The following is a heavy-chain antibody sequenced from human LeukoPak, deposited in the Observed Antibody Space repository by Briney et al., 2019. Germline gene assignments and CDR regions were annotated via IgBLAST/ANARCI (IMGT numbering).Heavy chain of an antibody. CDR3: ARDSRSGYHDY. D-gene: IGHD3-22*01. V-gene: IGHV3-33*01. CDR1: GFTFSSYG. J-gene: IGHJ4*02. CDR2: IWYDGSNK. Sequence: GRSLRLSCAASGFTFSSYGMHWVRQAPGKGLEWVAEIWYDGSNKCYADSVKGRFTISRDNSKNTLYLQMNSLRAEDTAVYYCARDSRSGYHDYWGQGTLVTVSS.